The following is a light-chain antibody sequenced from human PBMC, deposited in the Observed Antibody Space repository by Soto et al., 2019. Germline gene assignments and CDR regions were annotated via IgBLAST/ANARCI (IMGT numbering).Light chain of an antibody. V-gene: IGLV2-14*01. J-gene: IGLJ1*01. CDR3: GSYTSSSTLV. CDR2: EVN. CDR1: SSDVGDYNY. Sequence: QSVLTQPAAVSGSPGQSITISCTGSSSDVGDYNYVSWYQQHPDSAPQLMIYEVNNRPSGVSNRFSGSKSGNTASLTISGLQAEDEADYYCGSYTSSSTLVFGTGTKVTLL.